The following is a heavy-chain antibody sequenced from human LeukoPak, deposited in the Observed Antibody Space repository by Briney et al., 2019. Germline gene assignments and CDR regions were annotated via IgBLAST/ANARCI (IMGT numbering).Heavy chain of an antibody. CDR3: AKLTFGGNDY. CDR2: ISGSGGSA. Sequence: PGGSLRLSCAASGFTFSTNAMSWVRQAPGKGLEWVSAISGSGGSAYYADSVKGRFTISRDNSKNTLYLQMNSLRAEDTAVYYCAKLTFGGNDYWGQGTLVTVSS. V-gene: IGHV3-23*01. D-gene: IGHD3-16*01. CDR1: GFTFSTNA. J-gene: IGHJ4*02.